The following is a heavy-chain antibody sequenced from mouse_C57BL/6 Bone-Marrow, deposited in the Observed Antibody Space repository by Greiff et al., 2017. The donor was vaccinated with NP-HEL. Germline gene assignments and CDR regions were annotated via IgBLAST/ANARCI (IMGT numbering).Heavy chain of an antibody. D-gene: IGHD1-1*01. CDR3: ARRATVVAKDAMDY. CDR1: GYTFTSYG. Sequence: VQLQQSGAELARPGASVKLSCKASGYTFTSYGISWVKQRTGQGLEWIGEIYPRSGNTYYNEKFKGKATLTADKSSSTAYMELRSLTSEDSAVYFCARRATVVAKDAMDYWGQGTSVTVSS. V-gene: IGHV1-81*01. J-gene: IGHJ4*01. CDR2: IYPRSGNT.